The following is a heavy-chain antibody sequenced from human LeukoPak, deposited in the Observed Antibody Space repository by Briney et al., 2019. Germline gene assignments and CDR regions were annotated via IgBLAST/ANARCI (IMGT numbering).Heavy chain of an antibody. D-gene: IGHD2-21*01. J-gene: IGHJ4*02. CDR1: RYTFTIYG. V-gene: IGHV1-18*01. CDR3: ESKIYCGGDCYYFDY. Sequence: SVNLSCKPSRYTFTIYGISCVRHAPGQGREGRGGNSAYNCNKNYAQKLQGRVTMTTDTSTSTAYMELRSLRSDDPAVYYCESKIYCGGDCYYFDYWGQGTLVTVSS. CDR2: NSAYNCNK.